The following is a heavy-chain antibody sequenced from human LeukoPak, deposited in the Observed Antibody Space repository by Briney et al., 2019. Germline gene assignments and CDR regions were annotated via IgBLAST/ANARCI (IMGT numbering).Heavy chain of an antibody. J-gene: IGHJ5*02. Sequence: ASVKVSCKASGYTFTGYYMHWVRQAPGQGLEWMGWMNPNSGGTNYAQKFQGRVTMTRDTSISTAYMELSSLRSEDTAVYYCARGQVGSSSWYGDWFDPWGQGTLVTVSS. CDR1: GYTFTGYY. CDR2: MNPNSGGT. V-gene: IGHV1-2*02. D-gene: IGHD6-13*01. CDR3: ARGQVGSSSWYGDWFDP.